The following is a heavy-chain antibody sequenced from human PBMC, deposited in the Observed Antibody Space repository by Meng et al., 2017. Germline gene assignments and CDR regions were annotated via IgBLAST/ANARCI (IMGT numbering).Heavy chain of an antibody. CDR2: IYTSGST. Sequence: SETLSLTCTVSGGSISSGSYYWSWIRQPAGKGLEWIGRIYTSGSTNYNPSLKSRVTISVDTSKNQFSLKLSSVTAADTAVYYCARDEDISAAGKLFGDYWGQGTLVTVSS. V-gene: IGHV4-61*02. CDR3: ARDEDISAAGKLFGDY. CDR1: GGSISSGSYY. D-gene: IGHD6-25*01. J-gene: IGHJ4*02.